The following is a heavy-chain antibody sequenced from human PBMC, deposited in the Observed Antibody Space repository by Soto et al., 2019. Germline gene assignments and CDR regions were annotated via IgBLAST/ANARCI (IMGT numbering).Heavy chain of an antibody. D-gene: IGHD5-18*01. V-gene: IGHV3-23*01. Sequence: EVQLLESGGDLVQPGGSLRLSCAASGFAFNTYAMTWVRQSPGKGLEWVSCITNSGGSTYFADSVKGRFTISRDNSKSTLYLQMSSLSAADTAGYYFARGGTRDGYRDLDYWGPGTQVTVSS. CDR3: ARGGTRDGYRDLDY. CDR1: GFAFNTYA. J-gene: IGHJ4*02. CDR2: ITNSGGST.